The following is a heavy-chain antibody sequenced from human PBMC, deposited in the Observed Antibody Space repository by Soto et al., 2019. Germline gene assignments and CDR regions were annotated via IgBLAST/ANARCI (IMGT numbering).Heavy chain of an antibody. Sequence: PSETLSLTCTVSGGSISSYYWSWIRQPPGKGLEWIGYIYYSGSTNYNPSLKSRVTISVDTSKNQFSLKLSSVTAADTAVYYCARRSNGGDFDYWGQGTLVTVSS. D-gene: IGHD4-17*01. CDR2: IYYSGST. V-gene: IGHV4-59*08. CDR3: ARRSNGGDFDY. CDR1: GGSISSYY. J-gene: IGHJ4*02.